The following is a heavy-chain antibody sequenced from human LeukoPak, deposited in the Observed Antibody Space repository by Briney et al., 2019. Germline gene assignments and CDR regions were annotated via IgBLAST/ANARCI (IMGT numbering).Heavy chain of an antibody. Sequence: GGSLRLSCAASGLTFSTYNINWVRKAPGKGLEWVSYISSSGTTTYYADSVRGRFTISRDNAKNSVYLQMNSLRAEDTAVYHCARGGDSSGYYVWFDPWGQGTLVTVSS. V-gene: IGHV3-48*01. CDR3: ARGGDSSGYYVWFDP. D-gene: IGHD3-22*01. CDR1: GLTFSTYN. J-gene: IGHJ5*02. CDR2: ISSSGTTT.